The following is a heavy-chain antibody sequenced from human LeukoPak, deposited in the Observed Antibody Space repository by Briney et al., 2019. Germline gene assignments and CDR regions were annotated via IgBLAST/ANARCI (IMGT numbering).Heavy chain of an antibody. J-gene: IGHJ3*02. D-gene: IGHD2-2*02. CDR1: GYSFTGYW. CDR3: ASSLYCSSTSCYKDAFDI. CDR2: IYPGDSDT. Sequence: GESLKISCKGSGYSFTGYWIGWVRQMPGKGLEWMGIIYPGDSDTRYSPSFQGHVTISADKSISTAYLQWSSLKASDTAMYYCASSLYCSSTSCYKDAFDIWGQGTMVTVSS. V-gene: IGHV5-51*01.